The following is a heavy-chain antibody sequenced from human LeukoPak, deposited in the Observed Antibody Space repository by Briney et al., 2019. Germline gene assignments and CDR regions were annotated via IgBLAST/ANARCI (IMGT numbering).Heavy chain of an antibody. V-gene: IGHV4-39*01. CDR1: GGSISSANYY. CDR3: ATPPLGQLWFSVDY. J-gene: IGHJ4*02. Sequence: SETLSLTCSVSGGSISSANYYWGWIRQPPGEGLEWIGSIFYSGTTYYNPSLKSRVTISVDTSKNQFSLKLSSVTAADTAVYYCATPPLGQLWFSVDYWGQGTLVTVSS. CDR2: IFYSGTT. D-gene: IGHD5-18*01.